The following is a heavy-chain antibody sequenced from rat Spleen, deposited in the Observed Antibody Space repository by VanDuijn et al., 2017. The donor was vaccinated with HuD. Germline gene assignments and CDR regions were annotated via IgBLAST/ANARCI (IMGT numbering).Heavy chain of an antibody. J-gene: IGHJ2*01. V-gene: IGHV2-63*01. D-gene: IGHD1-11*01. Sequence: QVQLKESGPGLVQPSQTLSLTCTVSGLSLIRYNVHWVRQPPGKGLEWLGRMRYNGDTSYNSALISRLSISRDTSKSQVYLKMNRLQSEDTATYYGARAGIASIATDGIWGRGVMVTVSS. CDR3: ARAGIASIATDGI. CDR2: MRYNGDT. CDR1: GLSLIRYN.